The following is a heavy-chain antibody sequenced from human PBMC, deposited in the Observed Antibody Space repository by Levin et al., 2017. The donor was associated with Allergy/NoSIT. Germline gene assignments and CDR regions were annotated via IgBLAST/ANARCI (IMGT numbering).Heavy chain of an antibody. D-gene: IGHD1-26*01. CDR2: IWYDGSNK. CDR3: AREAKWEYGMDV. Sequence: GGSLRLSCAASGFTFSSYGMHWVRQAPGKGLEWVAVIWYDGSNKYYADSVKGRFTISRDNSKNTLYLQMNSLRAEDTAVYYCAREAKWEYGMDVWGQGTTVTVSS. CDR1: GFTFSSYG. V-gene: IGHV3-33*01. J-gene: IGHJ6*02.